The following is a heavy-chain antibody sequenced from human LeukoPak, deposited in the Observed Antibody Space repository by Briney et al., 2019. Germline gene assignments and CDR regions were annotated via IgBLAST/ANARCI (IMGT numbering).Heavy chain of an antibody. V-gene: IGHV3-74*01. Sequence: GGSLRLSCAASGFTFSSYWMHWVRQGPGKGLVWASHINSDGSRTSYADSVKGRFTISRDNAKNTLYLEMNSPRAEDTAVYYCARDRIAVAGTTYYYYYYGTDVWGQGTTVTVSS. CDR2: INSDGSRT. CDR1: GFTFSSYW. CDR3: ARDRIAVAGTTYYYYYYGTDV. D-gene: IGHD6-19*01. J-gene: IGHJ6*02.